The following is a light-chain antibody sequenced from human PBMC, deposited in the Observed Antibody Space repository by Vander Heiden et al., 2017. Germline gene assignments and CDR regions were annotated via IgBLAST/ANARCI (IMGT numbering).Light chain of an antibody. Sequence: DIVMTQSPLSVPVTRGEPASIYCRSSQSLLHSNGYNYLDWYLQKPGQSPQLLIYLGSNRASGVPDRFSGSGSGTDFTLKISRVEAEDVGVYYCMQALQTPYTFGQGTKLEIK. V-gene: IGKV2-28*01. CDR2: LGS. CDR3: MQALQTPYT. J-gene: IGKJ2*01. CDR1: QSLLHSNGYNY.